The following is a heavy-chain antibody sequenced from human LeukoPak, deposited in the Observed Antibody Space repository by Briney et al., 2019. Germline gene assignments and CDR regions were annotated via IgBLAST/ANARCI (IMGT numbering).Heavy chain of an antibody. D-gene: IGHD6-19*01. CDR2: IKQDGSEK. CDR1: GFTFSSYW. Sequence: GGSLRLSCAASGFTFSSYWMSWVRQAPGKGLEWVANIKQDGSEKYYVDSVKGRFTISRDNAKNSLYLQMNSLRAEDTAVYYCAREGRSGIAVADSWGQGTLVTVSS. J-gene: IGHJ4*02. CDR3: AREGRSGIAVADS. V-gene: IGHV3-7*01.